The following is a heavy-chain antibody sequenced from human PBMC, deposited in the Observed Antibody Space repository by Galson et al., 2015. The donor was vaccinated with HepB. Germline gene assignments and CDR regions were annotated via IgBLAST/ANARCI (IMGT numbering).Heavy chain of an antibody. Sequence: SLRLSCAASGFTFSSYAMHWVRQAPGKGLEWVAVISYDGSNKYYADSVKGRFTISRDNSKNTLYLQMNSLRAEDTAVYYCARSSGYYFDYWGQGTLVTVSS. CDR1: GFTFSSYA. CDR3: ARSSGYYFDY. D-gene: IGHD3-22*01. V-gene: IGHV3-30-3*01. J-gene: IGHJ4*02. CDR2: ISYDGSNK.